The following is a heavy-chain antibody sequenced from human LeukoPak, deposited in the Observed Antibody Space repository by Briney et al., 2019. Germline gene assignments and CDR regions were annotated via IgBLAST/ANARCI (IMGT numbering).Heavy chain of an antibody. J-gene: IGHJ5*02. D-gene: IGHD3-10*01. V-gene: IGHV4-39*01. Sequence: SETLSLTCTVSGGSISSTSSYWGWIRQPPGKGLEWIGSMFYTGNTFYNPSLKGRVTVSVDTSKNQFSQTLRFATAADTAVYYCARGQRVPAVSFSSWFDPWGQGTLVTVSS. CDR1: GGSISSTSSY. CDR2: MFYTGNT. CDR3: ARGQRVPAVSFSSWFDP.